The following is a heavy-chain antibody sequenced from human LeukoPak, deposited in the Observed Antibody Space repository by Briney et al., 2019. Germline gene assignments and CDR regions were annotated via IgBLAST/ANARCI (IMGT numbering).Heavy chain of an antibody. Sequence: GGSLRLSCAASGFTFRSYSMNWVRQGPGKGLEWVSSISSRGDYIYYAASVKGRFTISRDNAKNSLYLQMNNLRTEDTAVYYCARADITLAATDWYFDLWGRGTLVTVSS. CDR2: ISSRGDYI. J-gene: IGHJ2*01. V-gene: IGHV3-21*01. CDR1: GFTFRSYS. CDR3: ARADITLAATDWYFDL. D-gene: IGHD1-14*01.